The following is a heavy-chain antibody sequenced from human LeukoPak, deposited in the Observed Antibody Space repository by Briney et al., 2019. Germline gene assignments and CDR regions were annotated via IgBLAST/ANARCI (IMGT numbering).Heavy chain of an antibody. Sequence: SETLSLTCAVSGYSISNGYYWVWIRQPPGRGLEWIGSLYHSDSAYYNTSLRSLVSMSVDTSKNQFYLTLSFVTAADTAVYYCARQHDSYYYYYIDVWGSGTTVTVSS. J-gene: IGHJ6*03. CDR2: LYHSDSA. CDR3: ARQHDSYYYYYIDV. V-gene: IGHV4-38-2*01. CDR1: GYSISNGYY.